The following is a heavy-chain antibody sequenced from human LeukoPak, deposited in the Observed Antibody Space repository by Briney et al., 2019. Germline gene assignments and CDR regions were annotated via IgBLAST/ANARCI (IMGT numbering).Heavy chain of an antibody. CDR2: INSGASST. CDR1: GFAFSSYW. Sequence: GGSLRLSCEVSGFAFSSYWMHWVRQAPGKGLVWVSRINSGASSTSYADSVKGRFTISRDNAKNTLYLQMNSLTAEDTAVYYCARGPAASSGSYYVGDYWGQGSLVTVSS. D-gene: IGHD1-26*01. V-gene: IGHV3-74*01. J-gene: IGHJ4*02. CDR3: ARGPAASSGSYYVGDY.